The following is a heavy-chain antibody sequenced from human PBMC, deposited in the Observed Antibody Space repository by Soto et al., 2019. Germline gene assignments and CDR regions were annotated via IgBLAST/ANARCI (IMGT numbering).Heavy chain of an antibody. J-gene: IGHJ4*02. CDR1: GCSISTYY. CDR2: IYYSGST. Sequence: ASETLSLTCPVSGCSISTYYWSWIRQPPGKGLEWIGYIYYSGSTNYNPSLKSRVTISVDTSKNQFSLKLSSVTAADTAVYYCGRGRGPATATETYYFDYGGQGTPVTVSS. D-gene: IGHD4-17*01. CDR3: GRGRGPATATETYYFDY. V-gene: IGHV4-59*01.